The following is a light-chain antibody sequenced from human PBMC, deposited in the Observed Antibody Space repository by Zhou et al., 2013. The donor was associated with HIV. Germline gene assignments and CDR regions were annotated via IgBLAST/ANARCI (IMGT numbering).Light chain of an antibody. J-gene: IGKJ2*01. CDR2: KAS. V-gene: IGKV1-5*03. CDR1: QSISSY. CDR3: QQYQNYSPYT. Sequence: DIQMTQSPSSLSASVGDRVTITCRASQSISSYLNWYQQKPGKAPKLLIYKASTLKVGVPSRFSGSGSGTEFTLTISSMQPDDFATYYCQQYQNYSPYTFGPGD.